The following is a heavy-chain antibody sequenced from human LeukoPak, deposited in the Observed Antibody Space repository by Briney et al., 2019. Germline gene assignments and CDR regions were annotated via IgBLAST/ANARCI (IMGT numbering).Heavy chain of an antibody. CDR1: GFTFGNYA. Sequence: PGGSLRLSCAASGFTFGNYAMSWVRQAPGKGLEWVSAISGGSGGTYYADSVKGRFTISRDNSKNTVYLQMNGLRAEDTAVYYCAKDGKGYRTSSSCYLNIDYWGQGTLVTVSS. V-gene: IGHV3-23*01. J-gene: IGHJ4*02. CDR2: ISGGSGGT. D-gene: IGHD2-15*01. CDR3: AKDGKGYRTSSSCYLNIDY.